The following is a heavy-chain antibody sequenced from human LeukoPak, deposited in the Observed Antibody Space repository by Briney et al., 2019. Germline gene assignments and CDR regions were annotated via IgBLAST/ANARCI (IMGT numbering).Heavy chain of an antibody. Sequence: GGSLRLSCAASGFTFSIYWMSWVRLAPGKGLEWVANINQDGSEKYYVDSVMGRFTISRDNTENSLYLQMNILRAEDTAVYYCARSSSIGSVDYWGQGPLITVSS. CDR2: INQDGSEK. D-gene: IGHD2-2*01. J-gene: IGHJ4*02. V-gene: IGHV3-7*01. CDR1: GFTFSIYW. CDR3: ARSSSIGSVDY.